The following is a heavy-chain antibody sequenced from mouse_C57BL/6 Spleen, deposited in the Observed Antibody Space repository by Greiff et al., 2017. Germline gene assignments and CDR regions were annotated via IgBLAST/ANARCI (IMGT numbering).Heavy chain of an antibody. CDR3: TTGIYYGNSYYFDY. J-gene: IGHJ2*01. Sequence: EVKLMESGAELVRPGASVKLSCTASGFHIKDDYMHWVKQRPDPGLEWIGWLVPENGDTEYASQFQDKATITADTSSNTAYLHLSSLTSEDTAVYYWTTGIYYGNSYYFDYWGQGTTLTVSS. D-gene: IGHD2-1*01. CDR2: LVPENGDT. CDR1: GFHIKDDY. V-gene: IGHV14-4*01.